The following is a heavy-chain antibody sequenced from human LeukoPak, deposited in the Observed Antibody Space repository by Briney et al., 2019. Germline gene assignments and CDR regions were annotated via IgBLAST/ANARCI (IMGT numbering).Heavy chain of an antibody. J-gene: IGHJ4*02. V-gene: IGHV3-66*01. CDR1: GFTFTTYA. D-gene: IGHD3-22*01. CDR2: IYSGGST. CDR3: ARDSQLDSH. Sequence: GGSLRLSCVASGFTFTTYAMTWVRQAPGKGLEWVSVIYSGGSTYYADSVKGRFTISRDNSKNTLYLQMDSLRAEDTAVYYCARDSQLDSHWGQGTLVTVSS.